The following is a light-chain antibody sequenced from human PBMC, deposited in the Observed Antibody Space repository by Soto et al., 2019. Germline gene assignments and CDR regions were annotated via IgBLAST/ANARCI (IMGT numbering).Light chain of an antibody. Sequence: DLQMTQSPSSLSASVGDRITITCQASQDISNYVNWYQVKPGKAPKLMIYEAFNLEAGVPSRFSGSGSGTEFTFSINSLQPEDIATYYCQQYDNSWSFGQGTKLEI. CDR2: EAF. J-gene: IGKJ1*01. V-gene: IGKV1-33*01. CDR3: QQYDNSWS. CDR1: QDISNY.